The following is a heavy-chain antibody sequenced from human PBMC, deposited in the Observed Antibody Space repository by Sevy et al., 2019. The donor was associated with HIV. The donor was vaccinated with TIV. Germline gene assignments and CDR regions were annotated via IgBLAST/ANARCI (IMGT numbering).Heavy chain of an antibody. CDR2: ISGSRNYI. CDR3: ARSGLAWDAFDI. V-gene: IGHV3-21*06. CDR1: SFTFTTFA. D-gene: IGHD6-19*01. J-gene: IGHJ3*02. Sequence: GGSLRLSCTTSSFTFTTFAMNWVRQSPGKGLEWVSYISGSRNYIYYADSVKGRFTTSRDNAKNSLYLQMTSLRGEDTAVYYCARSGLAWDAFDIWGRGTMVTVSS.